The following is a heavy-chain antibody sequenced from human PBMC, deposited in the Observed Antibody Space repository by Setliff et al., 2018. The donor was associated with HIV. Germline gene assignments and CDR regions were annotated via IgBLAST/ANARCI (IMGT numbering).Heavy chain of an antibody. V-gene: IGHV4-39*01. Sequence: SETLSLTCTVSGGSTSTSGYYWGWIRQPPGKGREWIGSIYSSGSTYYNPSLKSRVTISVDTSKNQFSLKLKSVTAADTAVYYCATSAESGFGIHWGVLNIWGQGTRVTVSS. CDR2: IYSSGST. D-gene: IGHD3-10*01. CDR1: GGSTSTSGYY. J-gene: IGHJ3*02. CDR3: ATSAESGFGIHWGVLNI.